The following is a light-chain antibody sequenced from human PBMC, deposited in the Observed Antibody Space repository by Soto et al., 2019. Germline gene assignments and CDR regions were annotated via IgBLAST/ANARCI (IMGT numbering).Light chain of an antibody. J-gene: IGKJ5*01. V-gene: IGKV3-15*01. Sequence: EIVMTQSPATLSVSPGERATLSCRASQSVSSNLAWYQQKPGQAPRLIIYGASTRATGIPARFSGSGSGTEFTLTISSLQSEDFAVYYCQQYKNWPITFGQGPRLEIK. CDR1: QSVSSN. CDR3: QQYKNWPIT. CDR2: GAS.